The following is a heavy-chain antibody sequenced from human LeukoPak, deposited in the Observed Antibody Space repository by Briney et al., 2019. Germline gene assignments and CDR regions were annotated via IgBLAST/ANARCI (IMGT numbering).Heavy chain of an antibody. CDR3: AKGYDILTGYYNNWFDP. CDR1: GFTFSSYG. CDR2: IRYDGSNK. V-gene: IGHV3-30*02. J-gene: IGHJ5*02. D-gene: IGHD3-9*01. Sequence: GGSLRLSCAASGFTFSSYGMHWVRQAPGKGLEWVAFIRYDGSNKYYADSVKGRFTISRDNSKNTLYLQMNSLRAEDTAVYYCAKGYDILTGYYNNWFDPWGQGTLVTVSS.